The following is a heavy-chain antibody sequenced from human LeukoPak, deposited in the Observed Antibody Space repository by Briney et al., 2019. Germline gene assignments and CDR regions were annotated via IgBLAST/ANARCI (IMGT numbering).Heavy chain of an antibody. Sequence: GGSLTLSCAASGFTFSIYWMYWVRQAPGKGLVWVSRINTDGSSTSYADSVKGRFSISRDNAKNTLDLQMNSLRADDTAVYYCARQTGATTTGGYYFDHWGQGTLVTVSS. V-gene: IGHV3-74*01. D-gene: IGHD1-26*01. CDR3: ARQTGATTTGGYYFDH. J-gene: IGHJ4*02. CDR1: GFTFSIYW. CDR2: INTDGSST.